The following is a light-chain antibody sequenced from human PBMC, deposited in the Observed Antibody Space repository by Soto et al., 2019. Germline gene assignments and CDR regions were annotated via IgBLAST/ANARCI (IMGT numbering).Light chain of an antibody. Sequence: QSALTQPASVSGSPGQSITISCTGTSSDIGRYDYVSWYQHHPGKVPKLVIYDVTIRPSGVSNRFSGSKSGNTASLTISGLQAEDEAEYYCTSYTTTTSVLFGGGTKLTVL. CDR1: SSDIGRYDY. V-gene: IGLV2-14*03. CDR3: TSYTTTTSVL. CDR2: DVT. J-gene: IGLJ3*02.